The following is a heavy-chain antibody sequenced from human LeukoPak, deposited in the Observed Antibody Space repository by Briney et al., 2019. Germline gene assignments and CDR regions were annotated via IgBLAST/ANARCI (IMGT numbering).Heavy chain of an antibody. D-gene: IGHD1-26*01. Sequence: GASVTVSFKASGYTFTIYAMNWVRQAPGQGIEWVGWISAYNGNTNYAQKLQGRVTMTTDTSTNTAYMELMSLISDDTAVYYCARGSKWEHLDYWGQGTLVTVSS. J-gene: IGHJ4*02. CDR1: GYTFTIYA. CDR3: ARGSKWEHLDY. V-gene: IGHV1-18*01. CDR2: ISAYNGNT.